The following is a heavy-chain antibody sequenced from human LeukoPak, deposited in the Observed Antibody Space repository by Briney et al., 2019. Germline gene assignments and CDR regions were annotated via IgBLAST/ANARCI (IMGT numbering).Heavy chain of an antibody. V-gene: IGHV3-30*02. J-gene: IGHJ4*02. CDR2: IRYDGSNK. CDR1: GFTLSTYE. D-gene: IGHD5-12*01. Sequence: GGSLRLSCAASGFTLSTYEILWVRQAPGKGLEWVAFIRYDGSNKYYADSVKGRFTISRDNSKNTLYLQMNSLRAEDTAVYYCAKRKDFLNLVADYWGQGTLVTVSS. CDR3: AKRKDFLNLVADY.